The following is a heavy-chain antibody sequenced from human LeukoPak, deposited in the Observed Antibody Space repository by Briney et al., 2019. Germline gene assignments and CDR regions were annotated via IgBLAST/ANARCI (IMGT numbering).Heavy chain of an antibody. Sequence: GASVKVSCKASGGTFSSYAISWVRQAPGQGLEWMGGIIPIFGTANYAQKFQGRVTITTDESTSTAYMELSSLRSEDTAVYYCASRPTIFGVVTPSWFDPWGQRTLVTVSS. CDR3: ASRPTIFGVVTPSWFDP. D-gene: IGHD3-3*01. CDR2: IIPIFGTA. V-gene: IGHV1-69*05. J-gene: IGHJ5*02. CDR1: GGTFSSYA.